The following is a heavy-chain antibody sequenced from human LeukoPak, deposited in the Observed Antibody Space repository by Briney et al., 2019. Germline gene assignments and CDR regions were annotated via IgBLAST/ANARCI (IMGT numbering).Heavy chain of an antibody. CDR2: INSDGRTT. Sequence: GGSLRLSCAASEFTLSSYWMHWVRQAPGKGLVWVSRINSDGRTTIYADSVKGRFTISRDNAKNTLYLQMNTLRAEDTAVYYCAREGYYDSSGYSIRFSYWGQGTLVTVSS. V-gene: IGHV3-74*01. D-gene: IGHD3-22*01. CDR3: AREGYYDSSGYSIRFSY. J-gene: IGHJ4*02. CDR1: EFTLSSYW.